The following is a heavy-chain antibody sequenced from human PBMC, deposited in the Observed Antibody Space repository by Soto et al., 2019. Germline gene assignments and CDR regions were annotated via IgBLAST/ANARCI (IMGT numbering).Heavy chain of an antibody. CDR2: ISSSSSYI. V-gene: IGHV3-21*01. D-gene: IGHD1-26*01. J-gene: IGHJ4*02. CDR1: GFTFSIYS. Sequence: GGSLRLSCAASGFTFSIYSMNWVRQAPGKGLEWVSSISSSSSYIYYADSVKGRFTISRDNAKNSLYLQMNSLRAEDTAVYYCARGTGIVGATEYFDYWGQGTLVTVSS. CDR3: ARGTGIVGATEYFDY.